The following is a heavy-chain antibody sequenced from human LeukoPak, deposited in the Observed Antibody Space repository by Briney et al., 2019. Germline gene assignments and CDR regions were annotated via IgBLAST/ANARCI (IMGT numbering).Heavy chain of an antibody. Sequence: GGSLRLSCAASGFTVSSNYMSWVRQAPGKGLEWVSIIYSGGSAYYANSVKGRFTISRDNSKNTVYLEMNSLRPEDTAVYYCARGRITGTTRGSDYWGQGTLVTVSS. D-gene: IGHD1-7*01. J-gene: IGHJ4*02. CDR3: ARGRITGTTRGSDY. V-gene: IGHV3-66*02. CDR1: GFTVSSNY. CDR2: IYSGGSA.